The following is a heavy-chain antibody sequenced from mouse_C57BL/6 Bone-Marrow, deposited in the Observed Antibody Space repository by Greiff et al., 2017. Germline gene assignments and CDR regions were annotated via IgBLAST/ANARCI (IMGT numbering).Heavy chain of an antibody. J-gene: IGHJ2*01. D-gene: IGHD1-1*01. V-gene: IGHV5-4*03. CDR1: GFTFSSYA. CDR3: ASFITTVVGDFDY. CDR2: ISDGGSYT. Sequence: DVKLVESGGGLVKPGGSLKLSCAASGFTFSSYAMSWVRQTPEKRLEWVATISDGGSYTYYPDNVKGRFTISRDNAKNNLYLQMSHLKSEDTAMYYCASFITTVVGDFDYWGQGTTLTVSS.